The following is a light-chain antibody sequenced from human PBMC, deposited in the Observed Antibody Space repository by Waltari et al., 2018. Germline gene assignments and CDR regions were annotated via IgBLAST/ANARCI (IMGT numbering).Light chain of an antibody. Sequence: DIVMTQSPDSLAVSLGERATINCKSSQSVLYSSNNKNYLAWYQQKPGQPPKLLIYWASTRESGVPDRFSGSGSGTVFTLTISRLQAEDVAVYYCQQYYSTLWTFGQGTKVEIK. CDR1: QSVLYSSNNKNY. V-gene: IGKV4-1*01. J-gene: IGKJ1*01. CDR3: QQYYSTLWT. CDR2: WAS.